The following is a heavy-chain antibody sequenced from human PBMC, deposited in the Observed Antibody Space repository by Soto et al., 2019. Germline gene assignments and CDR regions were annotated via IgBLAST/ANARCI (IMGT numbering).Heavy chain of an antibody. J-gene: IGHJ3*01. Sequence: PGESLKISCKGSGYSFTSYWIGWVRQMPGKGLEWMGIIYPGNSDSRYSPSFQGQVTSAADKSISTAYLQWRSLKASDASMYDWANQEMATKNLDAFDLWGGGT. D-gene: IGHD5-12*01. CDR2: IYPGNSDS. CDR1: GYSFTSYW. CDR3: ANQEMATKNLDAFDL. V-gene: IGHV5-51*01.